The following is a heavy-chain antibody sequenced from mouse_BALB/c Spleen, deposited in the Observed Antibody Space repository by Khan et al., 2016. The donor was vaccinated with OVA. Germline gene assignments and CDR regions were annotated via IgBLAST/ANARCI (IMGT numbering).Heavy chain of an antibody. D-gene: IGHD4-1*01. Sequence: EVKLVESGGDLVKPGGSLKLSCAASGFTFSSYSMSWVRQTPDKRLEWVASISSGGDYTYYPDSVKGRFTISRDNAKNTLYLQMSDLKSEDTAMYYCADHLTGSLAYWGQGTLVTVSA. V-gene: IGHV5-6*01. CDR2: ISSGGDYT. CDR3: ADHLTGSLAY. J-gene: IGHJ3*01. CDR1: GFTFSSYS.